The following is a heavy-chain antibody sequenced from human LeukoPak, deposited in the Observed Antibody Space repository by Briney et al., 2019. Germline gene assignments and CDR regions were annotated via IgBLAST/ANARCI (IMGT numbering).Heavy chain of an antibody. V-gene: IGHV3-7*01. J-gene: IGHJ3*02. CDR2: INQDGSKV. Sequence: GGSLRLSCAASGFTFSSYWMSWVRQAPGKGLECVANINQDGSKVYYVDSVKGRFTISRDKAKKSLFLQMNSLRAEDTAVYYCARPIYSSSWDAFNIRGQGTMVTVSS. CDR1: GFTFSSYW. D-gene: IGHD6-13*01. CDR3: ARPIYSSSWDAFNI.